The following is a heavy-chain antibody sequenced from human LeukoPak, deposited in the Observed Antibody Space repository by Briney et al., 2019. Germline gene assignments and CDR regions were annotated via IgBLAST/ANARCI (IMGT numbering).Heavy chain of an antibody. CDR1: GFTFSGYA. J-gene: IGHJ4*02. V-gene: IGHV3-30-3*01. Sequence: PGGSLRLSCAASGFTFSGYAMHWVRQAPGKGLEWVAVISYDGSNDYYADSVKGRSTISRDNSKNTLYLQMNSLRAEDTAVYYCATNGPGIAVAGYVDYWGQGTLVTVSS. CDR3: ATNGPGIAVAGYVDY. D-gene: IGHD6-19*01. CDR2: ISYDGSND.